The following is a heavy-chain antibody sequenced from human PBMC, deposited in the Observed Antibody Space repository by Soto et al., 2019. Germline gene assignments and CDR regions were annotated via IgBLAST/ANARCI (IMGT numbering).Heavy chain of an antibody. CDR2: IYYSGNT. CDR1: GGSIRTGGYY. V-gene: IGHV4-30-4*08. Sequence: PSETLSLTCTVSGGSIRTGGYYWSWIRQPPGKGLEWIGYIYYSGNTDYNPSLKSRLAISIDTSKNQFSLKLSSVTAADTAVYFCAREGGESSDGLYYFDSWGQGSLVTSPQ. J-gene: IGHJ4*02. CDR3: AREGGESSDGLYYFDS. D-gene: IGHD3-16*01.